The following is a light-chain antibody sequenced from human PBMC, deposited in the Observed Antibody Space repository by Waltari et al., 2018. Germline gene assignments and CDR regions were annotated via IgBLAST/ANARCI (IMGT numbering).Light chain of an antibody. Sequence: EIMLTPSPGTLSLSPGESATLSCRASQSSSRFLAWYQQKPGQAPRLLIYDASTRATGIPDRFSGSGSGTDFSLTISRLEPEDIAVYYCQKYGSLPATFGQGTKVEIK. V-gene: IGKV3-20*01. CDR1: QSSSRF. CDR3: QKYGSLPAT. CDR2: DAS. J-gene: IGKJ1*01.